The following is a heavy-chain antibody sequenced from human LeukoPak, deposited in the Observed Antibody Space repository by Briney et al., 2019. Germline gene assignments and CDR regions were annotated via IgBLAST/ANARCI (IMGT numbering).Heavy chain of an antibody. CDR3: AKKPFPPTEIQTNFDY. D-gene: IGHD1-1*01. Sequence: GGSLRLSCAASGFTFSSYAMSWVRQAPGKGLEWVSAISGSGGSTYYADSVKGRFTISRDNSKNTLYLQMNNLRAEDTAVYYCAKKPFPPTEIQTNFDYWGQGTLVTVSS. J-gene: IGHJ4*02. V-gene: IGHV3-23*01. CDR1: GFTFSSYA. CDR2: ISGSGGST.